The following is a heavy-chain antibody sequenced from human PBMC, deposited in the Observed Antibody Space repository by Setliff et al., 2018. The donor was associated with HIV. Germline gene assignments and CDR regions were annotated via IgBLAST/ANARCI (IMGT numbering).Heavy chain of an antibody. CDR3: ARGHSHGYGYSGSYGPFDI. D-gene: IGHD1-26*01. V-gene: IGHV1-69*05. J-gene: IGHJ3*02. Sequence: SVKVSCKASGGTFSSYAISWVRQAPGQGLEWMGGIIPMFGTLNFAQKFQGRVAITTDESTSTAYMELNSLRSEDTAVYYCARGHSHGYGYSGSYGPFDIWGQGTMVTVSS. CDR2: IIPMFGTL. CDR1: GGTFSSYA.